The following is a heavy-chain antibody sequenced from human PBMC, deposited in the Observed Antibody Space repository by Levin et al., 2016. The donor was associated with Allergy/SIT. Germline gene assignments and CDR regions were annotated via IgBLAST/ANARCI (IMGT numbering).Heavy chain of an antibody. CDR3: SGREGAAAIRSRRYHGMDV. V-gene: IGHV1-69*13. J-gene: IGHJ6*02. CDR2: IIPMFETA. D-gene: IGHD2-2*02. Sequence: SVKVSCKASGGTFSSYAISWVRQAPGQGLEWMGGIIPMFETANYAQRFRGRVTITADESTNTAYMELSSLRSDDTAVYYCSGREGAAAIRSRRYHGMDVWGQGTTVTVSS. CDR1: GGTFSSYA.